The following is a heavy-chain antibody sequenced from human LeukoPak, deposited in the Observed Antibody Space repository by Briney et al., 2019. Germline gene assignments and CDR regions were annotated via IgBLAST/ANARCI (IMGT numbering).Heavy chain of an antibody. CDR3: AKDRPLPGDY. D-gene: IGHD2-2*01. CDR1: GFTFDDYG. J-gene: IGHJ4*02. V-gene: IGHV3-30*18. CDR2: ISYDGSNK. Sequence: VRPGGSLRLSCAASGFTFDDYGMHWVRQAPGKGLEWVAVISYDGSNKYYADSVKGRFTISRDNSKNTLYLQMNSLRAEDTAVYYCAKDRPLPGDYWGQGTLVTVSS.